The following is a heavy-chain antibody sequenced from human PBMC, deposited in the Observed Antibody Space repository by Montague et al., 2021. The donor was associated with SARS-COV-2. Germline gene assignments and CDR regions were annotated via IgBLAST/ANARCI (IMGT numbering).Heavy chain of an antibody. Sequence: VKPTQTLTLTCTFSGFSLSTSGMCVSWIRQPPGKALEWLARIDWDDDKYYSPSLKTRLTISKDTSKNQVVLTMTNMDPVDTATYYCARMSVRGVTFDYWGQGTLVTVSS. CDR2: IDWDDDK. D-gene: IGHD3-10*01. J-gene: IGHJ4*02. CDR3: ARMSVRGVTFDY. V-gene: IGHV2-70*11. CDR1: GFSLSTSGMC.